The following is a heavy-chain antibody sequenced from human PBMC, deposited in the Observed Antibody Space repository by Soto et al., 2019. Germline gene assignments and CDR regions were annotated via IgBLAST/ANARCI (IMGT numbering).Heavy chain of an antibody. D-gene: IGHD6-13*01. CDR2: INPNSGGT. J-gene: IGHJ6*02. CDR3: ARDRAAAGRGFSRRYYYYGMDV. CDR1: GYTFTGYY. V-gene: IGHV1-2*04. Sequence: GASVKVSCKASGYTFTGYYMHWVRQAPGQGLEWMGWINPNSGGTNYAQKLQGWVTMTRDTSISTAYMELSGLRSDDTAVYYCARDRAAAGRGFSRRYYYYGMDVWGQGTTVTVSS.